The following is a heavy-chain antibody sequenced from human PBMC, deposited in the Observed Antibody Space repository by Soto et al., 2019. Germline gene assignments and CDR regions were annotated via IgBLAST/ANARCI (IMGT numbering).Heavy chain of an antibody. CDR1: GYTFTSYG. CDR3: ARDRRMTTVSGYDY. Sequence: GASVKVSCKASGYTFTSYGISWVRQAPGQGLEWMGWISAYNGNTNYAQKLQGRVTMTTDTSTSTAYMELRSLRSDDTAVYYCARDRRMTTVSGYDYWGQRTLVTVSS. D-gene: IGHD4-17*01. J-gene: IGHJ4*02. CDR2: ISAYNGNT. V-gene: IGHV1-18*01.